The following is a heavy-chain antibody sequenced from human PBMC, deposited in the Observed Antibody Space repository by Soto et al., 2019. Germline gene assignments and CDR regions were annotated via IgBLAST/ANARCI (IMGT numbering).Heavy chain of an antibody. J-gene: IGHJ3*01. V-gene: IGHV1-69*12. D-gene: IGHD3-10*01. CDR2: IIPVFNTG. Sequence: QVVLEQSGAEVKKPGSSVKVSCKASGGTLSRHSITWVRQAPGQGLEWMGGIIPVFNTGDYAQRFQGRVTISADESTNTVYLELSSLTSGDTAVYYCAGRAMVRGRYADTRDAFDVWGHGTLVTVSS. CDR1: GGTLSRHS. CDR3: AGRAMVRGRYADTRDAFDV.